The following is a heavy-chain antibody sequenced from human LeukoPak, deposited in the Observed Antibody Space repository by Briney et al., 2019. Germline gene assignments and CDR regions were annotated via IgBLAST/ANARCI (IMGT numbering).Heavy chain of an antibody. CDR3: ARDRAAGTLDF. V-gene: IGHV4-59*01. J-gene: IGHJ4*02. CDR1: SGSITGYY. CDR2: IQYSGTT. Sequence: SETLSLTCTVSSGSITGYYWAWIRQPPGKGLEWIGYIQYSGTTEYNPSLASRASISVDTAKDQFSLNLRSVTAAHTAVYYCARDRAAGTLDFWGQGTLVTVSS. D-gene: IGHD6-13*01.